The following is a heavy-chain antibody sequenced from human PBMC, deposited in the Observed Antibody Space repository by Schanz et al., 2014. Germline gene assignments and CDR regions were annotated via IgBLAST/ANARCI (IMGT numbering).Heavy chain of an antibody. CDR3: ARGGSMVQEINFAY. V-gene: IGHV1-46*03. J-gene: IGHJ4*02. Sequence: QVQLVQSGAEVKKPGASVKVSCKASGYTFTSDSMHWVRQAPGQGLEWMGMINPSGGSTTYAQKFQGRVTMTRDTSTSTFYMELSSLRAEDTAVYYCARGGSMVQEINFAYWGQGSLVTGSS. D-gene: IGHD3-10*01. CDR1: GYTFTSDS. CDR2: INPSGGST.